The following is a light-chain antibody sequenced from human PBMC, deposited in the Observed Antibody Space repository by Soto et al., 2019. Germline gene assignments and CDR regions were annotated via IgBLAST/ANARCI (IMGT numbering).Light chain of an antibody. CDR1: QSVYTY. CDR2: DTS. V-gene: IGKV3-11*01. J-gene: IGKJ4*01. Sequence: EIVLTQSPAILSLSPGERATLSCRASQSVYTYLAWYQQKPGQAPRLLIYDTSNRASGVPARFSGSGSGTDFTLTISSLEPEDFASYHCQQTYSDISFGGGTKV. CDR3: QQTYSDIS.